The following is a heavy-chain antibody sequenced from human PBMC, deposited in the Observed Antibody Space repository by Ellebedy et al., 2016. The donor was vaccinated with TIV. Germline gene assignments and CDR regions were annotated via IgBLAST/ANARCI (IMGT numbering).Heavy chain of an antibody. CDR2: ISSSSSYI. J-gene: IGHJ4*02. V-gene: IGHV3-21*01. CDR1: GFTFSSYS. D-gene: IGHD2-15*01. Sequence: GESLKISXAASGFTFSSYSMNWVRQAPGKGLEWVSSISSSSSYIYYADSVKGRFTISRDNAKNSLYLQMNSLRAEDTAVYYCARVQGGGYWGQGILVTVSS. CDR3: ARVQGGGY.